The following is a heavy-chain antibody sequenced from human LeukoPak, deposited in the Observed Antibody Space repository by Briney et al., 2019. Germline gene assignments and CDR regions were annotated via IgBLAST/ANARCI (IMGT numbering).Heavy chain of an antibody. V-gene: IGHV3-53*01. CDR3: ARDRASAVTTFFDY. Sequence: PGGSLRLSCAVSGFTVSSNYMNWVRQAPGKGLEWVSVIYTDGSTYQSDSVKGRFTISRDDSKNTLYLQMNSLRAEDTAVYYCARDRASAVTTFFDYWGQGTLVTVSS. CDR2: IYTDGST. J-gene: IGHJ4*02. CDR1: GFTVSSNY. D-gene: IGHD4-17*01.